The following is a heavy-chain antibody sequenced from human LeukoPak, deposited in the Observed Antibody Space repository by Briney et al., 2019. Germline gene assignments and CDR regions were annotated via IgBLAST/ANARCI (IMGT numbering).Heavy chain of an antibody. Sequence: ASVKVSCKASGYTFTGYYMHWVRQAPGQGLEWMGWINPNSGGTNYAQKFQGRVTMTRDTSISTAYMELSSLRSEDTAVYYCARGLPGGYYYYYMDVWGKGTTVTVSS. CDR2: INPNSGGT. J-gene: IGHJ6*03. CDR3: ARGLPGGYYYYYMDV. V-gene: IGHV1-2*02. CDR1: GYTFTGYY. D-gene: IGHD3-10*01.